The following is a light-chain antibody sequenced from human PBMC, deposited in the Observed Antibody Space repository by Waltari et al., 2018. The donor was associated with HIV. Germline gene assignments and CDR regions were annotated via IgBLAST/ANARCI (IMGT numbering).Light chain of an antibody. CDR2: SNN. J-gene: IGLJ2*01. CDR1: SSNIGSNT. V-gene: IGLV1-44*01. Sequence: QSVLTQPPSASGTPGQRVTISCSGSSSNIGSNTVNWYQQLPGTAPKPLSYSNNQRPSGVPDRFSGSKSGTSASLAISGLQSEDEADDYCAAWDDSLNGPVFGGGTKLTVL. CDR3: AAWDDSLNGPV.